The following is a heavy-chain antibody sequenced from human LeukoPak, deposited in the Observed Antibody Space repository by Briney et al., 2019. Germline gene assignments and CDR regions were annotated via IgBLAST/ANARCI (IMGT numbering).Heavy chain of an antibody. Sequence: PGGSLRLSCAASGFTFSSYGMHWVRQAPGKGLEWVAFIRYDGSNKYYADSVKGRFTISRDNSKNTLYLQMNSLRAEDTAVYYCAKDRSIIKSGGWFDYWGQGTLVTVSS. V-gene: IGHV3-30*02. CDR1: GFTFSSYG. CDR2: IRYDGSNK. J-gene: IGHJ4*02. D-gene: IGHD2-15*01. CDR3: AKDRSIIKSGGWFDY.